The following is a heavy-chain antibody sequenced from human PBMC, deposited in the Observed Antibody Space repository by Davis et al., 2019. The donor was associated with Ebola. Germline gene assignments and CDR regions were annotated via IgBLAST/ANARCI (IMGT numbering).Heavy chain of an antibody. CDR3: ARDLAVAENNWFDP. Sequence: GESLKISCAASGFTFSSYSMNCVRQAPGKGLEWVSSISSSSSYIYYADSVKGRFTISRDNAKNSLYLQMNSLRAEDTAVYYCARDLAVAENNWFDPWGQGTLVTVSS. J-gene: IGHJ5*02. D-gene: IGHD6-19*01. CDR2: ISSSSSYI. V-gene: IGHV3-21*01. CDR1: GFTFSSYS.